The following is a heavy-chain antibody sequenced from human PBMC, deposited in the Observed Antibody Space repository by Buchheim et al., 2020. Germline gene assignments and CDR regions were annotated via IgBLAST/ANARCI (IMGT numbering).Heavy chain of an antibody. CDR3: ARAGYCSSTSCHPYYYYGMDV. V-gene: IGHV4-31*03. CDR1: GGSISSGGYY. CDR2: IYYSGST. J-gene: IGHJ6*02. Sequence: QVQLQESGPGLVKPSQTLSLTCTVSGGSISSGGYYWSWIRQHPGKGLEWIGYIYYSGSTYYNPSLKSRVTISVDTPKNQFSLKLRSVTAADTAVYYCARAGYCSSTSCHPYYYYGMDVWGRGTT. D-gene: IGHD2-2*01.